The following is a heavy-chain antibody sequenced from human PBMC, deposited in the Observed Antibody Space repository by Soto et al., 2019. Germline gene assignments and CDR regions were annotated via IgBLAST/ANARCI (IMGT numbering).Heavy chain of an antibody. V-gene: IGHV4-59*01. CDR1: GGSISSYY. CDR2: IYYSGST. D-gene: IGHD3-3*01. Sequence: SETLSLTCTVSGGSISSYYWSWIRQPPGKGLEWIGYIYYSGSTNYNPSLKSRVTISVDTSKNQFSLKLSSVTAADTAVYYCARVGYDVRFNWFDPWGQGTLVTVSS. J-gene: IGHJ5*02. CDR3: ARVGYDVRFNWFDP.